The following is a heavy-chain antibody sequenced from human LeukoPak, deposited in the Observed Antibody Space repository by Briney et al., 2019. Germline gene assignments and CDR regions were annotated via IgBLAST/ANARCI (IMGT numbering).Heavy chain of an antibody. D-gene: IGHD3-3*01. CDR3: ARNSFGVLTCFDY. CDR1: GFTFSNYA. CDR2: IRGSGGNT. J-gene: IGHJ4*02. V-gene: IGHV3-23*01. Sequence: GGSLRLSCAASGFTFSNYAMSWVRQAPGKGVEWVSAIRGSGGNTEYADSVKGRFTISRDNSKNTLYLQMNSLRAEDTAIYYCARNSFGVLTCFDYWGQGTLATVSS.